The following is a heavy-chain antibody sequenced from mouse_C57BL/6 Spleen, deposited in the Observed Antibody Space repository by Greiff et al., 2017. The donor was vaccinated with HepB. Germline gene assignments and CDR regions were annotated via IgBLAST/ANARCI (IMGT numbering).Heavy chain of an antibody. CDR1: GFTFSSYA. CDR2: ISDGGSYT. Sequence: EVMLVESGGGLVKPGGSLKLSCAASGFTFSSYAMSWVRQTPEKRLEWVATISDGGSYTYYPDNVKGRFTISRDNAKNNLYLQMSHLKSEDTAMYYCARDRWNYPYYFDYWGQGTTLTVSS. J-gene: IGHJ2*01. CDR3: ARDRWNYPYYFDY. D-gene: IGHD2-1*01. V-gene: IGHV5-4*01.